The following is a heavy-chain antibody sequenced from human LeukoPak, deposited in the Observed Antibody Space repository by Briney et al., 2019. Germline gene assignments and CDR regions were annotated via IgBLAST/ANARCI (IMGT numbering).Heavy chain of an antibody. CDR3: ARSLYSSSSHFDY. V-gene: IGHV1-2*02. J-gene: IGHJ4*02. CDR2: INPNSGGT. Sequence: ASVKVSCKASGYTFTGYYMHWVRQAPGQGLEWMGWINPNSGGTNYAQKFQGRVTMTRDTSISTAYMELSRLRSDDTAVYYCARSLYSSSSHFDYWGQGTLVTVSS. D-gene: IGHD6-6*01. CDR1: GYTFTGYY.